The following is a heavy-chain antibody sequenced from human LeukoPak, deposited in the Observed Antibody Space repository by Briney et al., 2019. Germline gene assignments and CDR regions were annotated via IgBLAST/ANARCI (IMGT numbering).Heavy chain of an antibody. CDR3: ARSQGIGYFDY. CDR2: IYYSGST. D-gene: IGHD2-21*01. V-gene: IGHV4-59*01. Sequence: SETLSLTCTVSGGSISSYFWSWIRQPPGKGLEWIGYIYYSGSTNYNPSLKSRVTISVDTSKNQFSLKLSSVTAADTAVYYCARSQGIGYFDYWGQGTLVTVSS. CDR1: GGSISSYF. J-gene: IGHJ4*02.